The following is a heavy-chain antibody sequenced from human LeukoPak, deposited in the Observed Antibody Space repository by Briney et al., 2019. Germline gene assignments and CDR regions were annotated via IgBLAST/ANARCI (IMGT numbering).Heavy chain of an antibody. V-gene: IGHV1-46*01. CDR3: ALHSSSKYYYYYYYYMDV. J-gene: IGHJ6*03. Sequence: ASVKVSCKASGYTFTSYYMHWVRQAPGQGLEWMGIINLSGGSTSYAQKFQGRVTMTRDMSTSTVYMELSSLRSEDTAVYYCALHSSSKYYYYYYYYMDVWGKGTTVTVSS. CDR1: GYTFTSYY. CDR2: INLSGGST. D-gene: IGHD6-6*01.